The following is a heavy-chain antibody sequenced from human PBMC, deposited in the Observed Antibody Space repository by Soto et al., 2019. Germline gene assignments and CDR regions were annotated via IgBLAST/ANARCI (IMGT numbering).Heavy chain of an antibody. CDR3: AKEKRYQAQIAAHRGMDV. V-gene: IGHV3-30*18. J-gene: IGHJ6*02. CDR2: ISYDGNNK. Sequence: QVHLVESGGGVVQPGRSLRLSCAASGFTFSSFGMHWVRQAPGKGLEWVAVISYDGNNKYYADSVKGRFTISRDNSKNTLYLHMISLRAEDTAVYFCAKEKRYQAQIAAHRGMDVWGQGTAVTVSS. D-gene: IGHD6-6*01. CDR1: GFTFSSFG.